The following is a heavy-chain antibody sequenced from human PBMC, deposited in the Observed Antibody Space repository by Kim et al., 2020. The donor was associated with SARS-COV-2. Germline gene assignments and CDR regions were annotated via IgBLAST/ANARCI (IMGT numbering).Heavy chain of an antibody. D-gene: IGHD5-18*01. CDR1: GGTFSSYA. Sequence: SVKVSCKASGGTFSSYAISWVRQAPGQGLEWMGGIIPIFGTANYAQKFQGSVTITADESTSTAYMELSSLRSEDTAVYYCARGLVSIQLWLWGGRYYYGMDVWGQGTTVTVSS. V-gene: IGHV1-69*13. CDR3: ARGLVSIQLWLWGGRYYYGMDV. J-gene: IGHJ6*02. CDR2: IIPIFGTA.